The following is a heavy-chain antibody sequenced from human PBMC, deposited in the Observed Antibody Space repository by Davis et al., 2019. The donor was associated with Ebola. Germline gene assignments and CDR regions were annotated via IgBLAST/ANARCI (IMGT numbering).Heavy chain of an antibody. D-gene: IGHD3-3*01. CDR2: ISAYNGNT. V-gene: IGHV1-18*01. J-gene: IGHJ6*02. Sequence: ASVKVSCKASGYTFTSYGISWVRQAPGQGLEWMGWISAYNGNTNYAQKFQGRVTMTTDTSTSTAYMELRSLRSDDTAVYYCARVDFWSGYPTDYYGMDVWGQGTTVTVSS. CDR3: ARVDFWSGYPTDYYGMDV. CDR1: GYTFTSYG.